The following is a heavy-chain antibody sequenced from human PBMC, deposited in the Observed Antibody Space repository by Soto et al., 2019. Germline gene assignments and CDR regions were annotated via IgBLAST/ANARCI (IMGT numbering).Heavy chain of an antibody. Sequence: QVQLVQSGAEVKKPGSSVKVSCKASGVTFSSYAISWVRQAPGQGLEWMGGIIPIFGTANYAQKFQGRVTITADESTSTAYMELSSPRSEDTAVYYCARAGSYSSGWYGWTDYWGQGTLVTVSS. V-gene: IGHV1-69*12. J-gene: IGHJ4*02. D-gene: IGHD6-19*01. CDR1: GVTFSSYA. CDR3: ARAGSYSSGWYGWTDY. CDR2: IIPIFGTA.